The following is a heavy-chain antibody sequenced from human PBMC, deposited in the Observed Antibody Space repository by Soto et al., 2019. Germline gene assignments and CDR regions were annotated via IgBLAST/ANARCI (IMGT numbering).Heavy chain of an antibody. CDR3: AREATIAARLDS. J-gene: IGHJ4*02. D-gene: IGHD6-6*01. CDR1: GGSISSYY. Sequence: SETLSLTCTVSGGSISSYYLSWIRQPPGKGLEWIGYIYYSGSTNYNPSLKSRVTISVDTSKNQFSLKLSSVTAADTAVYYCAREATIAARLDSWGQGTLVTVSS. CDR2: IYYSGST. V-gene: IGHV4-59*12.